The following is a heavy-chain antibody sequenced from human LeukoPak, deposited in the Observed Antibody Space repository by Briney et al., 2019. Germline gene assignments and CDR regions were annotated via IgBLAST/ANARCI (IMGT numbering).Heavy chain of an antibody. J-gene: IGHJ3*02. CDR2: IYYTGDT. Sequence: PSETLSLTCSVSGGSITSSYWNWVRQSPGNGLEWIGYIYYTGDTTYNPSLKGRVTISVDTSKNQFSLKLISLTAADTAVYYCARTTVINKGSSFDIWGQGTLVTVSS. CDR3: ARTTVINKGSSFDI. CDR1: GGSITSSY. V-gene: IGHV4-59*01. D-gene: IGHD4-17*01.